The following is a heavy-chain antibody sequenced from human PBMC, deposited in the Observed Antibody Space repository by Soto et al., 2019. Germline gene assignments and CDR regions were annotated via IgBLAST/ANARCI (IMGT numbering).Heavy chain of an antibody. V-gene: IGHV4-30-4*01. J-gene: IGHJ4*02. CDR1: GGSISSGDYY. CDR2: IYYSGST. CDR3: ARGSYYYESSSYYHY. Sequence: SETLSLTCTVSGGSISSGDYYWSWIRQHPGKGLEWIGYIYYSGSTHYNPSFKSRVTISVDTSKNQFSLKLSSVTAADTAVYYCARGSYYYESSSYYHYWGQGTLVTVSS. D-gene: IGHD3-22*01.